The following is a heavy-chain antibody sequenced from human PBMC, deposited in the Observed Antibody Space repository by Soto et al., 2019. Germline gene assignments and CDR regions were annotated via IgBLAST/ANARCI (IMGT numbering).Heavy chain of an antibody. CDR1: GYGFTTYG. Sequence: QVHLVQSGAEVKKPGASVKVSCKGSGYGFTTYGITWVRQAPGQGLEWMAWISADNGNTNYAQKIQGRVTVNRDTTTSTAYMELRSLRSDDTAVYYCARGRYGDYWGQGALVNVSS. J-gene: IGHJ4*02. V-gene: IGHV1-18*01. CDR3: ARGRYGDY. CDR2: ISADNGNT. D-gene: IGHD1-1*01.